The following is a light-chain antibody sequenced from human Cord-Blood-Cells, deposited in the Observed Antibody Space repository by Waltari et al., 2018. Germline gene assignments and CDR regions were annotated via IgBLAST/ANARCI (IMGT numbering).Light chain of an antibody. CDR3: QQRSNWPPIT. CDR1: QSVSSY. CDR2: DAS. V-gene: IGKV3-11*01. Sequence: EIVLTQSPATLSLSPGERATLSCRASQSVSSYLAWYQQKPGQAPRLLIYDASNRATGIPARFSGRGSGTDFTLTSSSLEPEDFAVYYGQQRSNWPPITFGQGTRLEIK. J-gene: IGKJ5*01.